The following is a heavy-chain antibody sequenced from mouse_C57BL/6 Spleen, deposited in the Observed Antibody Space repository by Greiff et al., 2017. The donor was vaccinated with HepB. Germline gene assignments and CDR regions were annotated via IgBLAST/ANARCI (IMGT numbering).Heavy chain of an antibody. CDR1: CYTFTSYW. Sequence: QVQLQQPGAELVMPGASVKLSCKASCYTFTSYWMHWVKQRPGQGLEWIGEIDPSDSYTNYNQKFKGKSTLTVDKSSSTAYMQLSSLTSEDSAVYYCARRKTGFDYWGQGTTLTVSS. CDR3: ARRKTGFDY. V-gene: IGHV1-69*01. CDR2: IDPSDSYT. D-gene: IGHD4-1*01. J-gene: IGHJ2*01.